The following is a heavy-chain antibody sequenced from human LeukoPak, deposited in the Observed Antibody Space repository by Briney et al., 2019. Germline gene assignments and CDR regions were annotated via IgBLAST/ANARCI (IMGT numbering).Heavy chain of an antibody. CDR2: IKQDGSAK. V-gene: IGHV3-7*01. Sequence: PGGSLRLSCAASGFTLSTYWMSWFRQAPGKGLEWVANIKQDGSAKYYVDSVKGRFTISRDNAKTSLYLQMNSLRDGDTAMYYCARDYPGQGIDYWGQGTLVTVSS. CDR1: GFTLSTYW. CDR3: ARDYPGQGIDY. J-gene: IGHJ4*02. D-gene: IGHD3-10*01.